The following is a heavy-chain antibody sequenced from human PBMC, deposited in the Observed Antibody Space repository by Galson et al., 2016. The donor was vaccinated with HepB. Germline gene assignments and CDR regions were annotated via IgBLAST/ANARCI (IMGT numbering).Heavy chain of an antibody. J-gene: IGHJ4*02. Sequence: SLRLSCAASGFTFDNHWMRWVRQAPGKGLVWVSHITIDGSTTTYADSVKGRFTISRDNAKNTLYLQTNSLRAEDTAVYYCARDLWRGGRIDYWGQGTLVTVSS. CDR3: ARDLWRGGRIDY. D-gene: IGHD4-23*01. V-gene: IGHV3-74*01. CDR2: ITIDGSTT. CDR1: GFTFDNHW.